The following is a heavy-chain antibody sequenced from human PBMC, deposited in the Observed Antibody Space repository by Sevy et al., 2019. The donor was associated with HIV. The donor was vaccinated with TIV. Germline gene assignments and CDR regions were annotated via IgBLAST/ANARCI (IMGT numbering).Heavy chain of an antibody. J-gene: IGHJ5*02. Sequence: ASVKVSCKVSGYTFNTYRIHWVRQAPGQGLEWMGWISPHNGDTNYAQRLQGRVTMLTDTSSSTAYMELKSLRSDDTAVYYCARAYCSGGRCYSLASWGQGTLVTVPS. CDR2: ISPHNGDT. CDR1: GYTFNTYR. CDR3: ARAYCSGGRCYSLAS. V-gene: IGHV1-18*01. D-gene: IGHD2-15*01.